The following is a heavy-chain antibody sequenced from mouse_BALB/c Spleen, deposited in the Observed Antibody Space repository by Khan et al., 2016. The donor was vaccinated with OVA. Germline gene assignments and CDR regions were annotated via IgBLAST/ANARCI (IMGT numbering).Heavy chain of an antibody. CDR2: ISYSGDT. CDR1: GYSITSDYA. J-gene: IGHJ2*01. D-gene: IGHD1-1*01. Sequence: EVQLQESGPGLVKPSQSLSLTCTVTGYSITSDYAWNWIRQFPGNKLEWMGYISYSGDTAYNPSLKSRLSITRDTSKNQFFLQLNSVTTEDTATXYCASMILYYYGSNFEVYYFDYWGQGTTLTVSS. CDR3: ASMILYYYGSNFEVYYFDY. V-gene: IGHV3-2*02.